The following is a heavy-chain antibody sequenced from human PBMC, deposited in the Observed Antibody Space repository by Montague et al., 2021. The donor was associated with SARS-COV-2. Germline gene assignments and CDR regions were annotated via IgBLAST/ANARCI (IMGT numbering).Heavy chain of an antibody. CDR2: MYYSGRT. J-gene: IGHJ6*03. V-gene: IGHV4-59*01. Sequence: SETLSLTCTVSGGSISSYYWSWIRQPPGKGPEWIGYMYYSGRTNYNASLKSRVTISVDTSKKEFSLKLSSVTAADTAVYYCARVSVGYSGSNTYHYYMDVWGKGSTVTVSS. CDR3: ARVSVGYSGSNTYHYYMDV. D-gene: IGHD1-26*01. CDR1: GGSISSYY.